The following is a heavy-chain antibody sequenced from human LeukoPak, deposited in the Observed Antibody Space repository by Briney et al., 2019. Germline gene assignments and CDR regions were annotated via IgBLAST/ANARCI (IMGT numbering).Heavy chain of an antibody. J-gene: IGHJ6*02. CDR2: ISYDGSNN. Sequence: GGSLRLSCAASGFTFSSYAMHWVRQAPGKGLGWVAAISYDGSNNYYADSVKGRFTISRDNSKNTLYLQMNSLRAEDTAVYYCASELTVGSAYSYGYQGYGMDVWGQGTTVTVSS. CDR3: ASELTVGSAYSYGYQGYGMDV. V-gene: IGHV3-30*04. CDR1: GFTFSSYA. D-gene: IGHD5-18*01.